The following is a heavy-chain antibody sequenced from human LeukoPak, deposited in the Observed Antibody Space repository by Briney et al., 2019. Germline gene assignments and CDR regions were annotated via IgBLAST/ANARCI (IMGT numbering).Heavy chain of an antibody. CDR2: ISGSGGST. J-gene: IGHJ6*03. V-gene: IGHV3-23*01. CDR1: GFTFSSYA. Sequence: GGSLRLSCAASGFTFSSYAMSWVRQAPGKGLEWVSAISGSGGSTYYADSVKGRFTISRDNSKNTLYLQMNSLRAEDTAVYYCAKDGDSSGYYYYYYYYMDVWGKGTTVTVPS. D-gene: IGHD3-22*01. CDR3: AKDGDSSGYYYYYYYYMDV.